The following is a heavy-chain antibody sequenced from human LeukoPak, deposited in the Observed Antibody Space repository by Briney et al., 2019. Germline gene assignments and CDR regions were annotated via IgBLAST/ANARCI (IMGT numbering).Heavy chain of an antibody. CDR1: GFAFNTYS. CDR2: ISSTSSYI. CDR3: AREPLLWFGELEGT. J-gene: IGHJ5*02. V-gene: IGHV3-21*01. D-gene: IGHD3-10*01. Sequence: GGSLRLSCAASGFAFNTYSMDWVRQAPGKGLEWVSSISSTSSYIYYANSVKGRFTISRDNAKNSLYLQMNSLRAEDTAVYYCAREPLLWFGELEGTWGQGTLVTVSS.